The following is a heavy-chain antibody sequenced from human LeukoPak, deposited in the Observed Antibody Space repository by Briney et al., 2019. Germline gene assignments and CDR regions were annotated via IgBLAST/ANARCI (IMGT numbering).Heavy chain of an antibody. Sequence: SVKVSCKASGGTFSSYAISWVRQAPGQGLEWMGRIIPILGIANYAQKFQGRVTITADKSTSTAYMELSSLRSEDTAVYYCATPYAAPGAFDIWGQGTMVTVSS. CDR3: ATPYAAPGAFDI. CDR1: GGTFSSYA. CDR2: IIPILGIA. D-gene: IGHD2-8*01. V-gene: IGHV1-69*04. J-gene: IGHJ3*02.